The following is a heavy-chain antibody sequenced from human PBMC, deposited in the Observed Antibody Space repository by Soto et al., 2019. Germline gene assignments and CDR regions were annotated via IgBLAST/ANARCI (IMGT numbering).Heavy chain of an antibody. V-gene: IGHV4-30-2*01. D-gene: IGHD3-22*01. CDR1: GGSISSGGYS. CDR2: IYHSGNT. CDR3: ARCCYYDSSGYYYPNWLDP. J-gene: IGHJ5*02. Sequence: SETLSLTCAVSGGSISSGGYSWSWVRQPPGKGLEWIGYIYHSGNTYYNPSLKSRVTISVGRSKNQFSLKLSSVTAADTAVYYCARCCYYDSSGYYYPNWLDPWGQGTLVT.